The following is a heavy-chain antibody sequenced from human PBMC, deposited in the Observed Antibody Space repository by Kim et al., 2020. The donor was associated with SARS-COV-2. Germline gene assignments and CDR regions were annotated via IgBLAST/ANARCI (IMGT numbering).Heavy chain of an antibody. J-gene: IGHJ6*02. CDR2: ISAYNGNT. Sequence: ASVKVSCKASGYTFTSYGISWVRQAPGQGLEWMGWISAYNGNTNYAQKLQGRVTMTTDTSTSTAYMELRSLRSDDTAVYYCARGVSWLVVGDYYYGMDVWGQGTTVTVSS. D-gene: IGHD2-15*01. CDR3: ARGVSWLVVGDYYYGMDV. V-gene: IGHV1-18*04. CDR1: GYTFTSYG.